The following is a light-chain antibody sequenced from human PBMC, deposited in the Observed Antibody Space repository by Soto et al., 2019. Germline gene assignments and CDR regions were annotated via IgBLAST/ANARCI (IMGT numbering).Light chain of an antibody. CDR1: HSISNT. J-gene: IGKJ5*01. Sequence: EIVMTQSPDTLSVSPGERVTLSCRASHSISNTLAWYQQKPGQAPRLLIYGASTRATGIPARFGGNGSGTDFTLTISSLQSEDVAISYCQQYADWLPITFGQGTRLEIK. V-gene: IGKV3-15*01. CDR3: QQYADWLPIT. CDR2: GAS.